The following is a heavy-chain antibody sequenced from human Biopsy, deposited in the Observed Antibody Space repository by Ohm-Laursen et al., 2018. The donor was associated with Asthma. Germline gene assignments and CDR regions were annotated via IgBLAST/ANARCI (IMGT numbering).Heavy chain of an antibody. D-gene: IGHD2-21*02. CDR1: RGSLRVYV. V-gene: IGHV4-34*01. CDR3: ARGVDRVTGLLDHFDS. J-gene: IGHJ4*02. Sequence: PSETLSLTCRVYRGSLRVYVWSWIRQPPGKGLEWIGESNQGGSPTFNPSLKSRVTISRDTSKNQLSLKLRSVTAADTAVYYCARGVDRVTGLLDHFDSWGQGTLVTVSS. CDR2: SNQGGSP.